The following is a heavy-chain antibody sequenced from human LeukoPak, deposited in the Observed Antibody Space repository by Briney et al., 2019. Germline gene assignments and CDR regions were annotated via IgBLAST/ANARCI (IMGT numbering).Heavy chain of an antibody. CDR3: ARIGGETYDFWSDQDGAFDY. V-gene: IGHV4-34*01. D-gene: IGHD3-3*01. CDR1: GGSFSGYY. J-gene: IGHJ4*02. Sequence: KPSETLSLTCAVYGGSFSGYYWSWIRQPPGKGLEWIGEINHSGSTNYNPSLKSRVTISVDTSKNQFSLKLSSVTAADTAVYYCARIGGETYDFWSDQDGAFDYWGQGTLVTVSS. CDR2: INHSGST.